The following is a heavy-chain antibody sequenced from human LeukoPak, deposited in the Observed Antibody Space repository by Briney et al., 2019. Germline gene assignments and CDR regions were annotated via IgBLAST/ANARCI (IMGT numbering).Heavy chain of an antibody. Sequence: ASVKVSCKASGYIFTGYYMQWARQAPGQGLEWMGWISAYNGNTNYAQNFQGRVTMTTDTSTSTAYMELRGLRSDDTAVYYCARAGAYIYGFDYWGQGTLVTVSS. CDR3: ARAGAYIYGFDY. V-gene: IGHV1-18*04. D-gene: IGHD5-18*01. CDR1: GYIFTGYY. CDR2: ISAYNGNT. J-gene: IGHJ4*02.